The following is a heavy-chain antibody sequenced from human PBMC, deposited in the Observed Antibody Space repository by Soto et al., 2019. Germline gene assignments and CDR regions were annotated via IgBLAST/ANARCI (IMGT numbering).Heavy chain of an antibody. CDR1: GYSFTSYW. D-gene: IGHD6-13*01. Sequence: PGESLKISCKGSGYSFTSYWIGWVRQMPGKGLEWMGIINPGDSDTRYRPPFQGQVTISVDKSISTAYLQWSSLKASDTAMYYCTIAASGTSWFDPWGQGTLVTVPS. CDR2: INPGDSDT. V-gene: IGHV5-51*01. CDR3: TIAASGTSWFDP. J-gene: IGHJ5*02.